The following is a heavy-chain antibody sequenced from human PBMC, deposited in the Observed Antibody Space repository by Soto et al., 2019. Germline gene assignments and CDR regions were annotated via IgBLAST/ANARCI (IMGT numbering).Heavy chain of an antibody. Sequence: PGGSLRLSCAASGFTFSSYWTHWVRQVPGKGLVWVSRINGGGTTTGYADSVKGRFTISRDNAKNTLYLQMNSLRAEDTAVYYCASAVADTRNALNIWGLGTLVTVSS. D-gene: IGHD6-19*01. CDR3: ASAVADTRNALNI. J-gene: IGHJ3*02. V-gene: IGHV3-74*01. CDR1: GFTFSSYW. CDR2: INGGGTTT.